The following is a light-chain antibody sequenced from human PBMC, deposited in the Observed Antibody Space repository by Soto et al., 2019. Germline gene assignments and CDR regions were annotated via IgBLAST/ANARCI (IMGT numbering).Light chain of an antibody. CDR3: QQYDASLSIT. Sequence: PGDTVTLSCRASETVGTNXLTXYHXXPXXXXXLXXXATHNRATGIPDRFSGSGSGTDFSLTIRRLEPEDFGFYYCQQYDASLSITFGQGKRLEIK. CDR1: ETVGTNX. V-gene: IGKV3-20*01. CDR2: ATH. J-gene: IGKJ5*01.